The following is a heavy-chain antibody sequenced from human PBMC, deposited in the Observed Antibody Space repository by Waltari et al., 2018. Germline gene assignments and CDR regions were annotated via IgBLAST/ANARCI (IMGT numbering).Heavy chain of an antibody. J-gene: IGHJ3*02. CDR2: IKQDGSEK. CDR3: ARGRAWELLSGDAFDI. V-gene: IGHV3-7*01. D-gene: IGHD1-26*01. Sequence: EVRLVESGGGLVQPGGSLRLSCAASGFTFSSYWMSWVREAPGKGLEWVANIKQDGSEKYYVDSVKGRFTISRDNAKNSLYLQMNSLRAEDTAVYYCARGRAWELLSGDAFDIWGQGTMVTVSS. CDR1: GFTFSSYW.